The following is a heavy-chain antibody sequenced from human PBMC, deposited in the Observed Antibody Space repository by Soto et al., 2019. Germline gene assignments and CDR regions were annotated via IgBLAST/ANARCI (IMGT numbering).Heavy chain of an antibody. J-gene: IGHJ4*02. Sequence: SETLSLTCTVSGGSISSYYWSWIRQPPGKGLEWIGYIYYSGSTNYNPSLKSRVTISVDTSKNQFSLKLSSVTAADTAVYYCARVGGYEADTIDYWGQGTLVTVSS. CDR2: IYYSGST. V-gene: IGHV4-59*08. CDR1: GGSISSYY. CDR3: ARVGGYEADTIDY. D-gene: IGHD1-1*01.